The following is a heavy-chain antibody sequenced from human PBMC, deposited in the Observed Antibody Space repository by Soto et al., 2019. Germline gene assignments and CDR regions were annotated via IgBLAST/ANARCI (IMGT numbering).Heavy chain of an antibody. CDR2: INHSGST. CDR1: GGSFSGYY. J-gene: IGHJ3*02. CDR3: ARVLADPADAFDI. V-gene: IGHV4-34*01. Sequence: QVQLQQWGAGLLKPWETLSLTCAVYGGSFSGYYWSWIRQPPGKGLEWIGEINHSGSTNYNPSLKSRVTISVDTSKNQFSLKLSSVTAAVTAVYYCARVLADPADAFDIWGQGTMVTVSS.